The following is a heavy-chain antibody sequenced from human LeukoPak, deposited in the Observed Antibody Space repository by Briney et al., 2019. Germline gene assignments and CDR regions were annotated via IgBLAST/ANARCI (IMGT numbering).Heavy chain of an antibody. CDR1: GGSFSGYY. CDR3: ARALGYCSSTRCQNWFDP. Sequence: PSETLSLTCAVYGGSFSGYYWSWIRQPPGKGLEWIGEINHSGSTNYNPSLKSRVTISVDTSKNQFSLKLSSVTAADTAVYYCARALGYCSSTRCQNWFDPWGQGTLVTVSS. J-gene: IGHJ5*02. CDR2: INHSGST. V-gene: IGHV4-34*01. D-gene: IGHD2-2*01.